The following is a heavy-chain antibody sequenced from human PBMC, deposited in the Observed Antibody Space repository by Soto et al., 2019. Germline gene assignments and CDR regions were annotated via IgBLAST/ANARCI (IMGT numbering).Heavy chain of an antibody. CDR1: GGSISSYY. Sequence: SETLSLTCTVSGGSISSYYWSWIRQPPEKGLEWIGYIYYSGSTNYNPSLKSRVTISVDTSKNQFSLKLSSVTAADTAVYYCARASGKAKYYYGMDVWGQGTTVTVSS. V-gene: IGHV4-59*01. CDR2: IYYSGST. D-gene: IGHD3-10*01. CDR3: ARASGKAKYYYGMDV. J-gene: IGHJ6*02.